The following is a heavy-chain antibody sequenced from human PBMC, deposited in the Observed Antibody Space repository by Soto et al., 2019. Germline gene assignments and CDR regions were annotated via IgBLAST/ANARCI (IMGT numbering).Heavy chain of an antibody. J-gene: IGHJ6*03. V-gene: IGHV1-69*08. CDR1: GGTFSSYT. Sequence: QVQLVQSGAEVKKPGSSVKVSCKASGGTFSSYTISWVRQAPGQGLEWMGRIIPILGIANYAQKFQGRVTITADKYTSKAYMELSSLRSEDTAVYYCARDNSDIVVVPAATHYYYYYMDVWGKGTTVTVSS. CDR2: IIPILGIA. CDR3: ARDNSDIVVVPAATHYYYYYMDV. D-gene: IGHD2-2*01.